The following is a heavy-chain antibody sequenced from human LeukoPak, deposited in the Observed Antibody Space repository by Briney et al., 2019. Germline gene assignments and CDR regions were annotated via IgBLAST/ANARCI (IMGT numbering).Heavy chain of an antibody. J-gene: IGHJ3*02. Sequence: SETLSLTCAVYGGSFSGYYWSWIRQPPGKGLEWIGEINHSGSTNYNPSLKSRVTISVDTSKNQFSLKLSSVTAADTAVYYCARGAGTTMIVVVSASAFDIWGQGTMVTVSS. D-gene: IGHD3-22*01. CDR1: GGSFSGYY. CDR3: ARGAGTTMIVVVSASAFDI. CDR2: INHSGST. V-gene: IGHV4-34*01.